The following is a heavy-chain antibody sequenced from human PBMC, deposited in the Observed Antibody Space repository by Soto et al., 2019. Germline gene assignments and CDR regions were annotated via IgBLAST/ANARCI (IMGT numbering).Heavy chain of an antibody. J-gene: IGHJ4*02. CDR2: ISYDGSNK. Sequence: PGGSLRLSCAASRFTFSSYAMHWVRQAPGKGLEWVAIISYDGSNKYYSDSVKGRFTISRDNSKNTLYLQMNSLRAEDTAVYYCAKDGETKQWLRYFDYWGQGTLVTVSS. CDR3: AKDGETKQWLRYFDY. V-gene: IGHV3-30*18. D-gene: IGHD6-19*01. CDR1: RFTFSSYA.